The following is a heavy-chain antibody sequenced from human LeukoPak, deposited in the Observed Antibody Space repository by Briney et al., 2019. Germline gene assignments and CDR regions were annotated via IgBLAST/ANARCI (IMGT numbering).Heavy chain of an antibody. Sequence: SETLSLTCTVSGGSISSYYWSWIRQPPGKGLEWIGYIYYSGSTNYNPSLKSRVTISVATSKNQFSLKLSSVTAADTAVYYCASITVDTAMVYFDYRGQGTLVTVSS. CDR1: GGSISSYY. J-gene: IGHJ4*02. CDR3: ASITVDTAMVYFDY. CDR2: IYYSGST. D-gene: IGHD5-18*01. V-gene: IGHV4-59*08.